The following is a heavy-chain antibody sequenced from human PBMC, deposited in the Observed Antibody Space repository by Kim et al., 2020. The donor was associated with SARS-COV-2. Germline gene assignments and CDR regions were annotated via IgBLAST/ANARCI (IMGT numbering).Heavy chain of an antibody. CDR3: ASYRKSYYDILTGYYRKDDY. V-gene: IGHV4-39*01. CDR2: IYYSGST. Sequence: SETLSLTCTVSGGSISSSSYYWGWIRQPPGKGLEWIGSIYYSGSTYYNPSLKSRVTISVDTSKNQFSLKLSSVTAADTAVYYCASYRKSYYDILTGYYRKDDYWGQGTLVTVSS. J-gene: IGHJ4*02. CDR1: GGSISSSSYY. D-gene: IGHD3-9*01.